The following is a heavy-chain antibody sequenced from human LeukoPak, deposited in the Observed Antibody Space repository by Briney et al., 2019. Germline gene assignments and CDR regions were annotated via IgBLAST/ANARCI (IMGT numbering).Heavy chain of an antibody. CDR3: ARSYSSGFDY. Sequence: GGSLRLSCAASGFTVSSNYMSWVRQAPGKGLEWVSVIYSGGSTYYADSVKGRFTISRDNSKNTLYLQMNSLRAEDTAVYDCARSYSSGFDYWGQATLVTVSS. CDR2: IYSGGST. CDR1: GFTVSSNY. D-gene: IGHD6-19*01. J-gene: IGHJ4*02. V-gene: IGHV3-66*01.